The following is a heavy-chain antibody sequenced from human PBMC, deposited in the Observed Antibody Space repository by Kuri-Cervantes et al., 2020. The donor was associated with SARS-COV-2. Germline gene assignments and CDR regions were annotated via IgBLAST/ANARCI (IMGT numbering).Heavy chain of an antibody. CDR2: IIPMFDSL. D-gene: IGHD6-19*01. V-gene: IGHV1-69*05. CDR1: GGTLRNYA. J-gene: IGHJ6*03. CDR3: GSTIAVAGVGVYYHLDV. Sequence: SVKVSCKASGGTLRNYAISWVRQAPGQGLEWMGGIIPMFDSLNYAQKFQGRVTLTTDESTSTAYMELSSLTSEDTAVYYCGSTIAVAGVGVYYHLDVWGKGATVTVSS.